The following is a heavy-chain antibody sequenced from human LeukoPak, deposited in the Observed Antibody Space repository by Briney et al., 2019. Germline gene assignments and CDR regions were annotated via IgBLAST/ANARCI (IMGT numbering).Heavy chain of an antibody. J-gene: IGHJ4*02. D-gene: IGHD3-10*01. CDR1: GYTFTDYY. Sequence: ASVKVSCKASGYTFTDYYIHWVRQAPGQGLEWMGWINPNTGGTNYAQNFQGRVTMTTDTSITTAYMVLTSLRSDDTAVYYCARTRRITMVRGVSPPYYWGQGTLVTVSS. V-gene: IGHV1-2*02. CDR3: ARTRRITMVRGVSPPYY. CDR2: INPNTGGT.